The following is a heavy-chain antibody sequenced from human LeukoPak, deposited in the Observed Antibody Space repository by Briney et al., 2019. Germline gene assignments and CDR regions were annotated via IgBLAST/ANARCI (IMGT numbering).Heavy chain of an antibody. Sequence: PSETLSLTCTVSGGSISSYYWSWIRQPPGKGLEWIGYIYYSGSTNYNPSLKSRVTISVDTSKNQFSLKLSSVTAADTAVYYCATDYTGAFDIWGQGTMVTVSS. CDR2: IYYSGST. V-gene: IGHV4-59*12. J-gene: IGHJ3*02. CDR1: GGSISSYY. CDR3: ATDYTGAFDI. D-gene: IGHD4-11*01.